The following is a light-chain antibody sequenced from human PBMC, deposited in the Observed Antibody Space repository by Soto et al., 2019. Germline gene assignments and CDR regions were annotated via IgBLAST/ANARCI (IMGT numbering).Light chain of an antibody. V-gene: IGKV3-20*01. Sequence: EIVMTQSPATLSVSPGERATLSCRASQSITSTLAWYQQKPGQAPRLLIYGASSRATGIPDRFSGSGSGTDFTLTISRLEPEDFAVYYCQRYGSSPTFGQGTKVDIK. J-gene: IGKJ1*01. CDR2: GAS. CDR1: QSITST. CDR3: QRYGSSPT.